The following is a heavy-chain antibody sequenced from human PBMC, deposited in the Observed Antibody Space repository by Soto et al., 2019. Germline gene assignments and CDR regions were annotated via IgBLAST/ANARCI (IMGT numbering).Heavy chain of an antibody. CDR2: IIPVFGTV. J-gene: IGHJ4*02. V-gene: IGHV1-69*01. D-gene: IGHD3-16*01. CDR3: AKGMAAAGYDS. CDR1: GGTFGNSA. Sequence: QVKLVQSGAEVKKPGSSVKVSCKASGGTFGNSAISWVRQDPGQGLEWMGGIIPVFGTVNYAQKFEGRVTIAADEATSTVFMKMSRLTSEDTAVYYGAKGMAAAGYDSWGQGTLVTVSS.